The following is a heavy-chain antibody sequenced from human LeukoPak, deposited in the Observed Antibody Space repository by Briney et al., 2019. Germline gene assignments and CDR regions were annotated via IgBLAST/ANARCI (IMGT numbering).Heavy chain of an antibody. Sequence: PGESLKISCKGSGYSFISYWIGWVRQMPGKGLEWMGIIYPGDSDIRYSPSFQGQVTVSADKSISTAYLQWSSLKASDTAMYYCPRQRRNGGIAASNDAFDIWGQGTMVTVSS. CDR1: GYSFISYW. J-gene: IGHJ3*02. CDR2: IYPGDSDI. D-gene: IGHD6-13*01. V-gene: IGHV5-51*01. CDR3: PRQRRNGGIAASNDAFDI.